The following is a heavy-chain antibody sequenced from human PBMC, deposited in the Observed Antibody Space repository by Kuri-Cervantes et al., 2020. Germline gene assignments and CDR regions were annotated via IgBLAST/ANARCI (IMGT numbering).Heavy chain of an antibody. J-gene: IGHJ4*02. CDR3: ARTAYGGNSAFEY. Sequence: TLSLTCAVSGYSISSGYYWGWIRQPPGKALERLGRIDWDDGKFYSTSLKTRLTISKDTSKNQVVLTMTNMDPVDTATYYCARTAYGGNSAFEYWGQGTLVTVSS. CDR1: GYSISSGYYW. CDR2: IDWDDGK. D-gene: IGHD4-23*01. V-gene: IGHV2-70*16.